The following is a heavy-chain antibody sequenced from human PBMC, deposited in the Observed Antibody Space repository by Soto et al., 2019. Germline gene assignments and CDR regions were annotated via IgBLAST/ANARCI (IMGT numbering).Heavy chain of an antibody. Sequence: GASVKGSCKASGGTFSSYTISSVRQAPGQGLEWMGRIIPILGIANYAQKFQGRVTITADKSTSTAYMELSSLRSEDTAVYYCARDRGVGSGWGEWGQGTLVTVSS. CDR1: GGTFSSYT. CDR3: ARDRGVGSGWGE. V-gene: IGHV1-69*04. J-gene: IGHJ4*02. CDR2: IIPILGIA. D-gene: IGHD6-19*01.